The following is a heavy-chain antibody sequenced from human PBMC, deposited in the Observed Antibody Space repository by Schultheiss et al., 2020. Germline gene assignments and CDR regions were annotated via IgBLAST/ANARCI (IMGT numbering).Heavy chain of an antibody. D-gene: IGHD1-26*01. CDR2: ISYDGSNK. CDR3: ARGSGSSNYYYGMDV. CDR1: GFTFSSYG. J-gene: IGHJ6*02. Sequence: GGSLRLSCAASGFTFSSYGMHWVRQAPGKGLEWVAVISYDGSNKYYADSVKGRFTISRDNSKNTLYLQMNSLRAEDTAVYYCARGSGSSNYYYGMDVWGQGTTVTVSS. V-gene: IGHV3-30*03.